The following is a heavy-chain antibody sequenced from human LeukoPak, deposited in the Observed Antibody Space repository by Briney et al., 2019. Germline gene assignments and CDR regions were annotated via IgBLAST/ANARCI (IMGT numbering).Heavy chain of an antibody. Sequence: PSETLSLTCTVSGGSISTSNYHWVWTRQPPGKGLEWIASIHYSGSPYYNPSLKSRVTISVDTSKNQFSLKLSSVTAADTAIYYCASDVGTAVGYYYYYSMDVWGEGTTVTVSS. CDR1: GGSISTSNYH. J-gene: IGHJ6*03. CDR2: IHYSGSP. CDR3: ASDVGTAVGYYYYYSMDV. V-gene: IGHV4-39*01. D-gene: IGHD6-13*01.